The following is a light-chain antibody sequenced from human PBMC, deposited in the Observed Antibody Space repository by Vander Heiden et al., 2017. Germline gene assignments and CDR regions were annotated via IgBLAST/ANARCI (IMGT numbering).Light chain of an antibody. CDR3: CAIASTDSFV. Sequence: QSALTPPRSVSGSPGQSVTISCTGTSSDVGGYNYVSWYQQHPGKAPKLMIYDVRKWASGVPDRFSGSRAGNTASLTISGLQDEDEADYYCCAIASTDSFVFGTGTKVTVL. CDR1: SSDVGGYNY. CDR2: DVR. V-gene: IGLV2-11*01. J-gene: IGLJ1*01.